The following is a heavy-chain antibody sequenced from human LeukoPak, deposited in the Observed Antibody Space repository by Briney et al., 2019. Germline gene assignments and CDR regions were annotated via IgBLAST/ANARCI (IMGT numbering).Heavy chain of an antibody. D-gene: IGHD3-22*01. V-gene: IGHV3-23*01. CDR1: GFTFSSYA. Sequence: PGGSLRLSCAASGFTFSSYAMSWVRQAPGKGLEWVSGISGSGGSTYYADSVKGRFTISRDNSKNTLYLQMNSLRAEDTAVYYCARVRNYYDSSGYHLDYWGQGTLVTVSS. CDR3: ARVRNYYDSSGYHLDY. J-gene: IGHJ4*02. CDR2: ISGSGGST.